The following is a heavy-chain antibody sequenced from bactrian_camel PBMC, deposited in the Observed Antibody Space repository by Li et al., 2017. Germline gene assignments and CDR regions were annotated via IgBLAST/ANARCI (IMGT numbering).Heavy chain of an antibody. CDR3: AVDGRPCALVKWRNFSY. CDR2: IYTGGGST. D-gene: IGHD6*01. Sequence: VQLVESGGGSVQVGGSLRLSCVASGHTSSSNCMGFFRQAPGKEREVVAVIYTGGGSTYYADSVKGRFTISRDNVENIMYLQMNSLKPEDTAMYYCAVDGRPCALVKWRNFSYWGQGTQVTVS. J-gene: IGHJ6*01. V-gene: IGHV3S54*01. CDR1: GHTSSSNC.